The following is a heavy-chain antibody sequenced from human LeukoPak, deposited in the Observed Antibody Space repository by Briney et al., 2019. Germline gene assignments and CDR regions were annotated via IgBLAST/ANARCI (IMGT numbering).Heavy chain of an antibody. V-gene: IGHV3-23*01. CDR2: ITGNGGST. D-gene: IGHD1-26*01. CDR1: GFTFRTYA. J-gene: IGHJ4*02. CDR3: GRDSGSYLQPTDY. Sequence: PGGSLRLSCAASGFTFRTYAMTWVRQAPGKGLEWVSSITGNGGSTYYADSVKGRFSISRDNSKNTLYLQMDSLRAEDTAVYHCGRDSGSYLQPTDYWGQGTLVTVSS.